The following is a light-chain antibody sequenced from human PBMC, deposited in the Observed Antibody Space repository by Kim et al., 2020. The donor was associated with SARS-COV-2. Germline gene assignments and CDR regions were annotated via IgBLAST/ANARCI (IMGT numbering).Light chain of an antibody. CDR3: QQRGNWPGT. CDR1: QSVRGN. V-gene: IGKV3-11*01. Sequence: EIVLTQSPATLSLSPGERATLSYRASQSVRGNLAWYQQKPGQAPRLVISDASNRATGIPARFSGSGSGTDFTLTISSLEPEDFAVYYCQQRGNWPGTFGQGTKLEI. CDR2: DAS. J-gene: IGKJ2*01.